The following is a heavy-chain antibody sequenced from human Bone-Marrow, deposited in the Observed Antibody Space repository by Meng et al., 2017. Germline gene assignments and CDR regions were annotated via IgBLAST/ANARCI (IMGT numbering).Heavy chain of an antibody. CDR2: IYYSGST. V-gene: IGHV4-31*01. CDR1: CGSISSGGYY. D-gene: IGHD1-26*01. Sequence: QLQASGPGLVKPSHTLSLPCTVSCGSISSGGYYWSWIRQHPGKGLEWIGYIYYSGSTYYNPSLKSLVTISVDTSKNQFSLKLSSVTAADTAVYYCARVGYSGSRVTSYYFDYWGQGTLVTVSS. J-gene: IGHJ4*02. CDR3: ARVGYSGSRVTSYYFDY.